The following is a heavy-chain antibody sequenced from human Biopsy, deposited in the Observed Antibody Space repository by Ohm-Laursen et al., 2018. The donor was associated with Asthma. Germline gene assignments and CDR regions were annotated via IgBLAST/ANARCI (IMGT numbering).Heavy chain of an antibody. CDR2: HDHEEGGT. V-gene: IGHV1-24*01. D-gene: IGHD4-17*01. J-gene: IGHJ4*02. Sequence: SVKVSCKISGYSLTDLSMHWVRQAPGQGLEWMGGHDHEEGGTVNARRFQGRVTMTEDTSTDTAYMELSSLGSDDTAVYYCASDFPKDYVRCNFQFWGQGTLVTVSS. CDR1: GYSLTDLS. CDR3: ASDFPKDYVRCNFQF.